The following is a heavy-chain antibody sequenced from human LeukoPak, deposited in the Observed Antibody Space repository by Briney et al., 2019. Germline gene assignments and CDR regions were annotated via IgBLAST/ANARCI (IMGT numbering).Heavy chain of an antibody. V-gene: IGHV3-33*01. CDR2: IWYDGSIK. D-gene: IGHD3-16*01. Sequence: PGGSLRLSCAASGFTFSSYGMHWVRQAPGKGLEWVAVIWYDGSIKNYADSVRGRFTISRDNSKNTLYLQMNSLRAEDTAVYYCARSNNGGWGYCDYWGQGSLVTVSS. CDR1: GFTFSSYG. J-gene: IGHJ4*02. CDR3: ARSNNGGWGYCDY.